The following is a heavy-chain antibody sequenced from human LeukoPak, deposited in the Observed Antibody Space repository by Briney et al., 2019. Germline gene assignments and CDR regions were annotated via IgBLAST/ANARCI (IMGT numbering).Heavy chain of an antibody. J-gene: IGHJ4*02. V-gene: IGHV4-30-4*01. CDR1: GGSISSGDYY. CDR3: AGVGNGGYGGFDY. D-gene: IGHD5-12*01. CDR2: ISSSGTT. Sequence: SETLSLTCTVSGGSISSGDYYWSWIRQPPGKGLEWIGYISSSGTTYYNPSPRSRITISVDSSKSQFSLNLSSVTASDTAVYYCAGVGNGGYGGFDYWGQGTLVTVSS.